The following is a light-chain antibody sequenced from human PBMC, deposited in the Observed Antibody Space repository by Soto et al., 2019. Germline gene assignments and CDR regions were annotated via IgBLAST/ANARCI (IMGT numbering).Light chain of an antibody. CDR1: SSDVGSYNV. Sequence: QCVLTRPATVTGSPGHSITIPCSGTSSDVGSYNVVSWYQQHPGKAPKLVIYDVSNRPPGVSPHFSGAKSGNTASLTIAGLQAEDEADYYCSSYTRRSTYVFGTGTKVTVL. V-gene: IGLV2-14*03. J-gene: IGLJ1*01. CDR3: SSYTRRSTYV. CDR2: DVS.